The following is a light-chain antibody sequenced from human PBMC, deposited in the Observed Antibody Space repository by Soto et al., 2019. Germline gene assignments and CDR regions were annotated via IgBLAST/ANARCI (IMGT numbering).Light chain of an antibody. CDR1: QTISNW. V-gene: IGKV1-5*03. CDR3: QQYSLYWT. CDR2: KAS. Sequence: DIQMTQSPSTLPASVGDRVTITCRASQTISNWLAWYQQKPGKVPKLLIYKASSLESGVPSRFSGSGSATEFTLTISSQQPDDFATYYCQQYSLYWTFGQGTKVEIK. J-gene: IGKJ1*01.